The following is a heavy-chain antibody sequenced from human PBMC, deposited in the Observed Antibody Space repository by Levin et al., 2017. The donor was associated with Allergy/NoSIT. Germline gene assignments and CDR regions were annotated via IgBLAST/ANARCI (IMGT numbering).Heavy chain of an antibody. CDR3: AKESPVLLWFGEFYGMDV. J-gene: IGHJ6*02. CDR1: GFTFDDYA. CDR2: ISWNSGSI. D-gene: IGHD3-10*01. Sequence: LSLTCAASGFTFDDYAMHWVRQAPGKGLEWVSGISWNSGSIGYADSVKGRFTISRDNAKNSLYLQMNSLRAEDTALYYCAKESPVLLWFGEFYGMDVWGQGTTVTVSS. V-gene: IGHV3-9*01.